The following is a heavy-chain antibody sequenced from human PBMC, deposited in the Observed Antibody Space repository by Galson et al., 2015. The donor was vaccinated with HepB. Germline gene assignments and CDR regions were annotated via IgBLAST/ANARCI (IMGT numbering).Heavy chain of an antibody. CDR2: IGSKADGGTI. CDR1: GFTFSNAS. D-gene: IGHD2-2*01. J-gene: IGHJ5*02. V-gene: IGHV3-15*04. CDR3: SGSSWVAGRFDP. Sequence: SLRLSCAASGFTFSNASMRWVRQAPGKGLEWMGRIGSKADGGTIPYAASVRGRFTISRDDSKDTLYLQLNSLQTEDTAVYYCSGSSWVAGRFDPWGQGTLVTVSS.